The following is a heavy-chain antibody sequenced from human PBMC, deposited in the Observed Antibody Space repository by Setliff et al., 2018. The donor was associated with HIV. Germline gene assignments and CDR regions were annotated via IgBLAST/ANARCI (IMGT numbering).Heavy chain of an antibody. D-gene: IGHD2-2*01. CDR2: ISSSGSTI. Sequence: PGGSLRLSCAASGFPFSSYEMNWVRQAPGKGLEWVSYISSSGSTIYYADSVKGRFTIFRDNAKKSVYLELNSLRAEDTAVYYCARLPGYCSTSSCYGYLDYWGQGTLVTVSS. CDR1: GFPFSSYE. CDR3: ARLPGYCSTSSCYGYLDY. J-gene: IGHJ4*02. V-gene: IGHV3-48*03.